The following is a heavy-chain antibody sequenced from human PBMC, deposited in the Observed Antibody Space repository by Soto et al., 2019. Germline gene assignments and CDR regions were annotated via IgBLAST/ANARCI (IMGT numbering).Heavy chain of an antibody. CDR3: ARDRNGMDV. CDR1: GFTFSSYG. J-gene: IGHJ6*02. Sequence: GGSLRLSCAASGFTFSSYGMHWVRQAPGKGLEWVAVIWYGGSNKYYADSVKGRFTISRDNSKNTLYLQMNSLRAEDTAVYYCARDRNGMDVWGQGTTVTAP. CDR2: IWYGGSNK. V-gene: IGHV3-33*01.